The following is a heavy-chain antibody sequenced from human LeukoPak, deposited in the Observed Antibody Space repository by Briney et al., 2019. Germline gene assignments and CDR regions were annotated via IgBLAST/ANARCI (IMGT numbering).Heavy chain of an antibody. CDR1: GFTFSSYG. CDR3: AKDIAAAGTGWYFDL. V-gene: IGHV3-30*19. D-gene: IGHD6-13*01. J-gene: IGHJ2*01. CDR2: ISYDGSNK. Sequence: PGGSLRLSCAASGFTFSSYGMHWVRQAPGKGLEWVAVISYDGSNKYYADSVKGRFTISRDNAKNSLYLQMNSLRAEDTALYYCAKDIAAAGTGWYFDLWGRGTLVTVSS.